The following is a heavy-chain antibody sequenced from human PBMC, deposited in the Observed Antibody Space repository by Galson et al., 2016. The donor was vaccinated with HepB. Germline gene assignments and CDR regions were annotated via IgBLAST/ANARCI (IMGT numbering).Heavy chain of an antibody. D-gene: IGHD4-23*01. CDR2: IHPSGST. CDR1: GGSFTGYY. Sequence: SETLSLTCGVYGGSFTGYYCNWFRQPPGMGLEWIGEIHPSGSTNYNPSLKSRVTISLDTSKGQFSLKVTSVTAADSAVYYCARSYGGYAFDIWGQGTMVTVSS. CDR3: ARSYGGYAFDI. V-gene: IGHV4-34*01. J-gene: IGHJ3*02.